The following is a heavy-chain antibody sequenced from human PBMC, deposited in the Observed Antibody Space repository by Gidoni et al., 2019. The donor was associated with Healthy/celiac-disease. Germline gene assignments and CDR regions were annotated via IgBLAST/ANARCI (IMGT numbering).Heavy chain of an antibody. CDR2: IYYSGST. J-gene: IGHJ6*02. CDR1: GVSISSGGYY. V-gene: IGHV4-31*03. Sequence: QVQLQESGPGLVKPSQTLSLTCTVSGVSISSGGYYWSWIRQHPGKGLEWIGYIYYSGSTYYNPSLKSRVTISVDTSKNQFSLKLSSVTAADTAVYYCARTVSVALSMDVWGQGTTVTVSS. D-gene: IGHD2-21*01. CDR3: ARTVSVALSMDV.